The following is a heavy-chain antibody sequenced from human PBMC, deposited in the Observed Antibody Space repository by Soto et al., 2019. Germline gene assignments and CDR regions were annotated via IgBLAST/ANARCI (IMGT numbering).Heavy chain of an antibody. CDR1: GFTFSSYA. J-gene: IGHJ4*02. D-gene: IGHD3-10*01. V-gene: IGHV3-30-3*01. CDR3: ARINVYYYGSGSLDY. CDR2: ISYDGSNK. Sequence: QVQLVESGGGVVQPGRSLRLSCAASGFTFSSYAMHWVRQAPGKGLAWVAVISYDGSNKYYADSVKGRFTISRDNSKNTLYLQMNSLTAEDTAVYYCARINVYYYGSGSLDYWGQVTLVTVSS.